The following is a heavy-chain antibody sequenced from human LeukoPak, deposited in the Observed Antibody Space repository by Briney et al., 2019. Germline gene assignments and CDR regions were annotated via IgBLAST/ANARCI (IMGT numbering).Heavy chain of an antibody. J-gene: IGHJ3*02. CDR1: GFIFSEYA. V-gene: IGHV3-23*01. CDR2: GGGDDTN. CDR3: AKDSWSRNGIYDAFDI. Sequence: GVSLRLSCVASGFIFSEYAMNWVRQAPGKGLEWVSVGGGDDTNYYIDSAKGRFTISRDNSKNTLSLQMNNLRPEDTAVYYCAKDSWSRNGIYDAFDIWGQGTMVTVSS. D-gene: IGHD2-8*01.